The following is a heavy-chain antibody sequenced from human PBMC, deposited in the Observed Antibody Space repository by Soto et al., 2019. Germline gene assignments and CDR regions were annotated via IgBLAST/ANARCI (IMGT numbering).Heavy chain of an antibody. CDR3: AKSYYYDSSGFDAFDI. J-gene: IGHJ3*02. D-gene: IGHD3-22*01. CDR2: ISYDGSNK. Sequence: GGSLRLSCAASGLTFSSYGMHWVRQAPGKGLEWVAVISYDGSNKYYADSVKGRFTISRDSSKNTLYLQMNSLRAEDTAVYYCAKSYYYDSSGFDAFDIWGQGTMVTVSS. V-gene: IGHV3-30*18. CDR1: GLTFSSYG.